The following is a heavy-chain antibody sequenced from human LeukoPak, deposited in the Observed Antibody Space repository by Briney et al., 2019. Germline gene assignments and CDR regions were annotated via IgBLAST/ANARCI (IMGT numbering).Heavy chain of an antibody. Sequence: GGSLRLSCAASGFTFSSDWMSWVRQAPGKGLEWVANIKQDGSEKYYVDSVKGRFTISRDNAKNSLYLQMNSLRAEDTAVYYCAKGEVGATPYFDYWGQGTLVTVSS. D-gene: IGHD1-26*01. CDR2: IKQDGSEK. CDR3: AKGEVGATPYFDY. V-gene: IGHV3-7*01. J-gene: IGHJ4*02. CDR1: GFTFSSDW.